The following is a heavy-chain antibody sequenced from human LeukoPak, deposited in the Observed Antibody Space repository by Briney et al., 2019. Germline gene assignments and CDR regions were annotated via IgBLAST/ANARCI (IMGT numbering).Heavy chain of an antibody. V-gene: IGHV4-39*07. Sequence: PSETLSLTCIVSGGSISSSSYYCGWIRQPPGRGLEWIGSIYYSGSTYYNPSLKSRVTISVDTSKNQFSLKLSSVTAADTAVYYCARVGIQLWSHPAWFDPWGQGTLVTVSS. CDR1: GGSISSSSYY. D-gene: IGHD5-18*01. CDR3: ARVGIQLWSHPAWFDP. J-gene: IGHJ5*02. CDR2: IYYSGST.